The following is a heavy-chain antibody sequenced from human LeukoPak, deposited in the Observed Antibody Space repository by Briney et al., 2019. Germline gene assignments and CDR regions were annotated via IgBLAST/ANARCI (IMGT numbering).Heavy chain of an antibody. D-gene: IGHD6-6*01. CDR3: ARSYSSSSYYYYYYMDV. CDR1: GGTFSSYA. Sequence: SVKVSCKASGGTFSSYAISWVRQAPGQGLEWMGGIIPIFGTANYAQKFQGRVTITTDESTSTAYMELSSLRSEDTAVYYCARSYSSSSYYYYYYMDVWGKGTTVTVSS. CDR2: IIPIFGTA. V-gene: IGHV1-69*05. J-gene: IGHJ6*03.